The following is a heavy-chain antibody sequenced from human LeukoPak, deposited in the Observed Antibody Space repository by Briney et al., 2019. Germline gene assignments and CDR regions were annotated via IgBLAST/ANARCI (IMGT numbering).Heavy chain of an antibody. Sequence: GGSLTLSCAASGFIFSSYTMHWVRQAPGKGLEWVSLISSTSSHINYADSVKGRFTISRDNTKNSLYLQISSLRGEDTAVYYCAGDLGVSYWGQGTMVGVCS. D-gene: IGHD3-10*01. CDR2: ISSTSSHI. J-gene: IGHJ4*02. CDR1: GFIFSSYT. CDR3: AGDLGVSY. V-gene: IGHV3-21*01.